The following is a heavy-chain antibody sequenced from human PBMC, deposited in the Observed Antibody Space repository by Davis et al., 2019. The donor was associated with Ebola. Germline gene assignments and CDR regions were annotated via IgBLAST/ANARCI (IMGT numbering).Heavy chain of an antibody. Sequence: GESLKISCAASGFTFSDYYMSWIRQAPGKGLEWVSGISGSGGGAYFADSVKGRFTISRDNSRNTVHLQMTSLRAEDTAVYYCAGGDLWSGQFDYWGQGTLVTVSS. CDR2: ISGSGGGA. D-gene: IGHD3-3*01. CDR1: GFTFSDYY. V-gene: IGHV3-23*01. CDR3: AGGDLWSGQFDY. J-gene: IGHJ4*02.